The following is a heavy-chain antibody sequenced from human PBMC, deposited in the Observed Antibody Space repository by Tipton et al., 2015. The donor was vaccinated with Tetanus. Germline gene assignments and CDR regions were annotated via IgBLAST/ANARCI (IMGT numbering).Heavy chain of an antibody. V-gene: IGHV1-46*01. CDR3: ARVQEQRIYYYGMDV. J-gene: IGHJ6*02. CDR1: GYSFTTYW. CDR2: VNPSGGSG. D-gene: IGHD6-25*01. Sequence: QSGPEVKKPGASVKVSCKASGYSFTTYWVHWVRQAPGQGLEWMGMVNPSGGSGRYSQNFEGRVTMTSDTSTNTVYMELSSLRSDDTAVYYCARVQEQRIYYYGMDVWGQGTTVTVAS.